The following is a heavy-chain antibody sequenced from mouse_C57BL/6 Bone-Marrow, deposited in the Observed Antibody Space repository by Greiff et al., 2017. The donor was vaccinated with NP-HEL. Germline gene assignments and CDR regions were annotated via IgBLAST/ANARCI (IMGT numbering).Heavy chain of an antibody. CDR1: GYTFTSYW. CDR2: IDPSDSYT. Sequence: QVQLQQPGAELVKPGASVKLSCKASGYTFTSYWMQWVKQRPGQGLAWIGEIDPSDSYTNYNQKFKGKATLTVDTSSSTAYMQLSSLTSEDSAVYYCARGVWGTGTTVTVSS. CDR3: ARGV. J-gene: IGHJ1*03. V-gene: IGHV1-50*01.